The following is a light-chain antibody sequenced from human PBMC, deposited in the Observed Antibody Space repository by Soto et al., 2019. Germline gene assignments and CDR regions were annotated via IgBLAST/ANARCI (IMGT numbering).Light chain of an antibody. V-gene: IGKV3-15*01. CDR3: QQYNDWPRT. Sequence: EIVMTQSPATLSVSRRERATLSCRASQSVFSNLAWYQQKPGQAPGLLIYGTSTRATGIPARFSGSGSGTEFTLTISSLQSEDFAVYYCQQYNDWPRTFGQGTKVEIK. CDR1: QSVFSN. J-gene: IGKJ1*01. CDR2: GTS.